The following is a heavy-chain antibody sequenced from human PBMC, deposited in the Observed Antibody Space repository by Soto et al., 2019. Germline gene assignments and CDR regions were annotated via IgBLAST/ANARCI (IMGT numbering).Heavy chain of an antibody. J-gene: IGHJ4*02. D-gene: IGHD3-10*01. Sequence: QVQLVQSGAEVKKPGSSVKVSCKASGGIFSTYAISWLRQAPGQGLEWMGGIIPLFGTPNYAQRFQGRDTITAHESTSTAYMGLSRLRSVDTAVYYCARDRDDYGSGNYYNRIDFWGQGTQVTVSS. V-gene: IGHV1-69*01. CDR1: GGIFSTYA. CDR2: IIPLFGTP. CDR3: ARDRDDYGSGNYYNRIDF.